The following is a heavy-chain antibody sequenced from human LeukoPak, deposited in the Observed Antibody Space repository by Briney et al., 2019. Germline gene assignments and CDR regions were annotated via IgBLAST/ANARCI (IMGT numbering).Heavy chain of an antibody. Sequence: ASVKVSCKASGYTFTCYYSHWVRQAPGQGLEWMGWINPNSGGTNYAQRFQGRVTMTRDTSISTAYMELSRLRSDDTAVYYCARFLAGYGDYRYYFDFWGQGTLVIISS. J-gene: IGHJ4*02. D-gene: IGHD4-17*01. CDR1: GYTFTCYY. CDR2: INPNSGGT. V-gene: IGHV1-2*02. CDR3: ARFLAGYGDYRYYFDF.